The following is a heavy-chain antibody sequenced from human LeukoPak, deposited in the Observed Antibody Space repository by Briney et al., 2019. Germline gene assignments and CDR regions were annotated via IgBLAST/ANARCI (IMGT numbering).Heavy chain of an antibody. CDR2: IYSGGST. J-gene: IGHJ4*02. CDR1: GFTVSSNY. Sequence: GGSLRLSCAASGFTVSSNYMSWVRQAPGKGLEWVSIIYSGGSTFYADSVKGRFTISRDNSKNTLYLQMNSLRAEDTAVYYCARARFPRDRSIDYWGQGTLVTVSS. V-gene: IGHV3-53*01. D-gene: IGHD2-15*01. CDR3: ARARFPRDRSIDY.